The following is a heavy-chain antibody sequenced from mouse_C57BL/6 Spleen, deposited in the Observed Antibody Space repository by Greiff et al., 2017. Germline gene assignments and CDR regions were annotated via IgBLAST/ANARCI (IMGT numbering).Heavy chain of an antibody. CDR1: GYTFTDYE. J-gene: IGHJ1*03. CDR2: IDPETGGT. Sequence: VQLQQSGAELVRPGASVTLSCKASGYTFTDYEMHWVKQTPVHGLEWIGAIDPETGGTAYNQKFKGKAILTADKSSSTAYMALRSLTSEDSAVYYCTRGYYYGSSYWWYFDVWGTGTTVTVSS. D-gene: IGHD1-1*01. CDR3: TRGYYYGSSYWWYFDV. V-gene: IGHV1-15*01.